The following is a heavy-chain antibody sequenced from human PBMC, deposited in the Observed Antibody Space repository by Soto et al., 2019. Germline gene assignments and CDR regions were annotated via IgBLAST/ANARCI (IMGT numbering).Heavy chain of an antibody. CDR1: GFSLSTSGMR. CDR3: ARNYITGFDY. J-gene: IGHJ4*02. CDR2: IDWDDDK. Sequence: SGPTLVNPTQTLTLTCTFSGFSLSTSGMRGSWIRQPPGKALEWLARIDWDDDKFYSTSLKTRLTISKDTSKNQVVLTMTNMDPVDTATYYCARNYITGFDYWGQGTLVTVSS. V-gene: IGHV2-70*04. D-gene: IGHD2-8*02.